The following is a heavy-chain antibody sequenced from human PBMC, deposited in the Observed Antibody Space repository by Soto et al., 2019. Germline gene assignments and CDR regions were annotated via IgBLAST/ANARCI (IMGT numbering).Heavy chain of an antibody. CDR3: ARANSRITMIVVVMLGMDV. CDR1: GFTFSSYE. J-gene: IGHJ6*02. Sequence: AGGSLRLSCSASGFTFSSYEMNWVRQAPGKGLEWVSYISSSGSTIYYADSVKGRFTISRDNAKNSLYLQMNSLRAEDTAVYYCARANSRITMIVVVMLGMDVWGQGTTVTVSS. V-gene: IGHV3-48*03. CDR2: ISSSGSTI. D-gene: IGHD3-22*01.